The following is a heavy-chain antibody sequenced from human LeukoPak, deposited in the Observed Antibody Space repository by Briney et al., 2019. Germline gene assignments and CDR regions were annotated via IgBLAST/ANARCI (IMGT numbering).Heavy chain of an antibody. V-gene: IGHV3-11*01. CDR1: GFTFSDYY. CDR2: ISSSGSTI. J-gene: IGHJ3*02. D-gene: IGHD3-22*01. Sequence: PGGSLRLSCAASGFTFSDYYMSWIRQAPGKGLEWVSYISSSGSTIYYADSVKGRFTISRDNAKSSLYLQMNSLRAEDTAVYYCARPPMYYYDSSGYHDAFDIWGQGTMVTVSS. CDR3: ARPPMYYYDSSGYHDAFDI.